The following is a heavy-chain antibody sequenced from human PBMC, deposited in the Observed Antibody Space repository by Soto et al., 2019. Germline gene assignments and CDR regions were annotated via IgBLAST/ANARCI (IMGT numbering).Heavy chain of an antibody. D-gene: IGHD1-26*01. CDR3: AKGGGGRYYSGAFDI. V-gene: IGHV3-23*01. CDR1: GFTFSSYA. CDR2: ISGSVGST. J-gene: IGHJ3*02. Sequence: GGSLRLSCAASGFTFSSYAMSWVRQAPGKGLEWVSAISGSVGSTYYADPVKGRFTISRDNSKNTLYLQMNSLRAEDTAVYYCAKGGGGRYYSGAFDIWGQGTMVTVS.